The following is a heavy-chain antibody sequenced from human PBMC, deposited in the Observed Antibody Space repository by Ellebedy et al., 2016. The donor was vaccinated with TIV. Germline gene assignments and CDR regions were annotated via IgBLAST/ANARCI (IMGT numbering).Heavy chain of an antibody. CDR3: ATEIRECGGPGCSQFDY. V-gene: IGHV3-15*07. Sequence: GESLKISXAASGFTFTNAWMNWVRQAPGKGLEWVGHIKSKTDGGTTHFAAPVKGRFTISRDDSNDTLYLHMSSLKTDDTAVYYCATEIRECGGPGCSQFDYWGQGTLVTVSS. D-gene: IGHD2-21*01. J-gene: IGHJ4*02. CDR1: GFTFTNAW. CDR2: IKSKTDGGTT.